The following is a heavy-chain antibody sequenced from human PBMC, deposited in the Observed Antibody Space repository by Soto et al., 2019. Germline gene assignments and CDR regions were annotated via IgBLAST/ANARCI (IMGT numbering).Heavy chain of an antibody. CDR1: GGTFSSYA. CDR3: ARDRRGGSYDFDY. CDR2: IIPIFCTA. D-gene: IGHD2-15*01. J-gene: IGHJ4*02. V-gene: IGHV1-69*01. Sequence: QVQLVQSGAEVKKPGSSVKVSCKASGGTFSSYAISWVRQAPGQGIEWMGGIIPIFCTANYAQKFQGRVTITADESTSTAYMELSSLRSEDTAVYYCARDRRGGSYDFDYWGQGTLVTVSS.